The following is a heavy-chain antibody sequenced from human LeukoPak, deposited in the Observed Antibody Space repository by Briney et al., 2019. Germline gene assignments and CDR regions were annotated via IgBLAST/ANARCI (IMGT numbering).Heavy chain of an antibody. J-gene: IGHJ4*02. CDR2: IGSGGDT. CDR1: GFSFSSYD. CDR3: AGAVAGTDEIDS. Sequence: GGSLRLSCAGSGFSFSSYDMLWIRQPTGKGLERVSAIGSGGDTYYAGSVKGRFTISRESSKNSFYLQMNRLRAGDTVVYFCAGAVAGTDEIDSGGQGTLVTVSS. D-gene: IGHD6-19*01. V-gene: IGHV3-13*01.